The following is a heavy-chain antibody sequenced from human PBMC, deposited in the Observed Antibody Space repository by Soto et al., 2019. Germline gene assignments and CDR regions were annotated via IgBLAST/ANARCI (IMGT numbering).Heavy chain of an antibody. CDR2: IYYSVST. J-gene: IGHJ4*02. V-gene: IGHV4-31*03. Sequence: QVQLQESGPGLVKPSQTLSLTCTVSGGSISSGGYYWSWIRQHPGKGLEWIGYIYYSVSTYYNPSLKSRVTISVDTSKNQYPLKLSSVTAADTAVYYCARDSGTTYYFDYWGQGTLVTVSS. D-gene: IGHD1-1*01. CDR3: ARDSGTTYYFDY. CDR1: GGSISSGGYY.